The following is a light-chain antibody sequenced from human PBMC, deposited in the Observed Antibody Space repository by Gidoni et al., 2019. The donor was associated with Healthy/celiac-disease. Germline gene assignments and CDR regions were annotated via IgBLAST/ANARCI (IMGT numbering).Light chain of an antibody. J-gene: IGKJ1*01. Sequence: EIVMTQSPATLSVSPGERATLSCRASQSVSSNLAWYQQKPGQAPRLLLYGASTRATGIPARFSGSGSGTESTLTISSLQSEDFAVYYCQQYNTWPSWTFGQGTKVEIK. CDR1: QSVSSN. V-gene: IGKV3-15*01. CDR2: GAS. CDR3: QQYNTWPSWT.